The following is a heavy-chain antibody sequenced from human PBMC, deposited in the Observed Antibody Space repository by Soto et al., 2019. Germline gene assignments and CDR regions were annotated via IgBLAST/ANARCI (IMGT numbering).Heavy chain of an antibody. CDR2: IRSKIDGWTT. Sequence: ELQLVESGGGLVRPGGSLRLSCAASGFPFINGWMSWVRKAPGKGLEWVGRIRSKIDGWTTDYAAALEGRFSISRDDSKDTLYLQMNRLKIEDTAIYYCTTDEWEWGQGTLVTVSS. D-gene: IGHD1-26*01. CDR3: TTDEWE. CDR1: GFPFINGW. J-gene: IGHJ4*02. V-gene: IGHV3-15*01.